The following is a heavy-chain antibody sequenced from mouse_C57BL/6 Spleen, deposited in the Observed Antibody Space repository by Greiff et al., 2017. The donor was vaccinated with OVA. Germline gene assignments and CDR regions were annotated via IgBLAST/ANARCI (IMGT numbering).Heavy chain of an antibody. CDR3: ARDRGTTVAYYFDY. CDR2: ISYDGSN. J-gene: IGHJ2*01. Sequence: DVQLQESGPGLVKPSQSLSLTCSVTGYSITSGYYWNWIRQFPGNKLEWMGYISYDGSNNYNPSLKNRISITRDTSKNQFFLKLNSVTTEDTATYYCARDRGTTVAYYFDYWGQGTTLTVSS. V-gene: IGHV3-6*01. D-gene: IGHD1-1*01. CDR1: GYSITSGYY.